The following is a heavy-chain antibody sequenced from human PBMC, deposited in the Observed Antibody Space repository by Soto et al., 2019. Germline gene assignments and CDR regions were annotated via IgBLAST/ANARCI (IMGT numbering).Heavy chain of an antibody. CDR1: GGSITSTHW. D-gene: IGHD4-17*01. V-gene: IGHV4-4*02. Sequence: PSETLSLTCAVSGGSITSTHWWTWVRQPPGKGLEWIGEIYHSGSANYNPSLKSRVTISVDKSRNHFSLGPSSVTAADTAVYYCARGVDYGDPNFDSWGQGTLVTVSS. CDR2: IYHSGSA. CDR3: ARGVDYGDPNFDS. J-gene: IGHJ4*02.